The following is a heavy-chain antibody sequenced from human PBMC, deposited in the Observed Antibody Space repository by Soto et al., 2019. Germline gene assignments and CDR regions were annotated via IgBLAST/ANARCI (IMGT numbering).Heavy chain of an antibody. CDR2: MNPNSGNT. V-gene: IGHV1-8*01. J-gene: IGHJ6*02. Sequence: QVQLVQSGAEVKKPGASVKVSCKASGYTFTCYDINWVRQATGQGLEWMGWMNPNSGNTGYAQKFQGRVTMTRNTSISTAYMELSSLRSEDTAVYYCARWPDGYYYYGMDVWGQGTTVTVSS. CDR3: ARWPDGYYYYGMDV. CDR1: GYTFTCYD.